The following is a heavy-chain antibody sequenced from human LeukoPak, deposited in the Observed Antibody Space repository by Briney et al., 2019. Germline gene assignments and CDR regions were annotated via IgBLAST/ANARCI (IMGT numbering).Heavy chain of an antibody. CDR2: IRYDGSNK. D-gene: IGHD2-15*01. V-gene: IGHV3-30*02. Sequence: GGSLRLSCAASGFTFSTYGMHWVRQAPGKGLEWVAFIRYDGSNKYYADSVKGRFTISRDNSKNTLYLQMSSQRADDTAVYYCAKGPKGYCSGGSCYYSYHYMDVWGKGTTVTISS. J-gene: IGHJ6*03. CDR1: GFTFSTYG. CDR3: AKGPKGYCSGGSCYYSYHYMDV.